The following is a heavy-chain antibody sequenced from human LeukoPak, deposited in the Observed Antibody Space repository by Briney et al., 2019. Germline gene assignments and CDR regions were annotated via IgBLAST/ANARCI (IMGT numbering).Heavy chain of an antibody. CDR3: AREDPCFDY. V-gene: IGHV3-48*03. J-gene: IGHJ4*02. CDR2: ISSSGSTI. CDR1: GFTFSSYE. Sequence: PGGSLRLSCAASGFTFSSYEMNWVRQAPGKGLEWVSYISSSGSTIYYADSVKGRFTISRDNAKNSLYLQMNSLRAEDTAVYYCAREDPCFDYWGQGTLVTVSS.